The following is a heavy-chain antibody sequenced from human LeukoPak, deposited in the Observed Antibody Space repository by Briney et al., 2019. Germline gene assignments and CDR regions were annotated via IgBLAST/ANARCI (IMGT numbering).Heavy chain of an antibody. Sequence: GGSLRLSCAASGFTFSSYSMNWVRQAPGKGLEWVSSISSSSNYIYYADSVKGRFTISRDNAKNSLYLQMNSLRAEDTAVYYCARVYYDSSGYPNYYYYYMDVWGKGTTVTVSS. D-gene: IGHD3-22*01. CDR3: ARVYYDSSGYPNYYYYYMDV. CDR1: GFTFSSYS. V-gene: IGHV3-21*01. J-gene: IGHJ6*03. CDR2: ISSSSNYI.